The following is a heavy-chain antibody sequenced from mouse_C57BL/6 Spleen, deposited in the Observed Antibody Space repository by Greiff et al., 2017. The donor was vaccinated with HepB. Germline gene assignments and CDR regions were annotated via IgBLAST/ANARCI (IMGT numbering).Heavy chain of an antibody. CDR2: IDPETGGT. CDR3: SITTVVETPFAY. J-gene: IGHJ3*01. Sequence: QVQLKQSGAELVRPGASVTLSCKASGYTFTDYEMHWVKQTPVHGLEWIGAIDPETGGTAYNQKFKGKAILTADKSSSTAYMELRSLTSEDSAVYYCSITTVVETPFAYWGQGTLVTVSA. CDR1: GYTFTDYE. D-gene: IGHD1-1*01. V-gene: IGHV1-15*01.